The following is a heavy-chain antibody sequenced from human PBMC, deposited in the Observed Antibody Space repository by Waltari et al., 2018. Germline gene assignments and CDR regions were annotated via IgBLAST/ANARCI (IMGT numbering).Heavy chain of an antibody. J-gene: IGHJ3*02. V-gene: IGHV4-34*01. CDR3: ARGRRTSRRDAFDI. Sequence: QVQLQQWGAGLLKPSETLSLTCAVYGGSFSGYYWSWIRQPPGKGLEWIGEINHSGSTNYNPSLKSRVTISVDTSKNQFSLKLSSVTAADTAVYYCARGRRTSRRDAFDIWGQGTMVTVSS. CDR1: GGSFSGYY. D-gene: IGHD2-2*01. CDR2: INHSGST.